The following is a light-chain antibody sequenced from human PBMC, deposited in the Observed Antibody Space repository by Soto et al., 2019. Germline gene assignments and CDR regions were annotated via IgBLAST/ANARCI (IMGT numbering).Light chain of an antibody. CDR3: QQYGSSLIT. Sequence: EGVLTQSPGTLSLSPGERATLSCRASQSVSSSYLAWYQQKPGQAPRLLIYGASTRATCIPDRFSASGSGTDFTLTISGLEPEDFAVYYCQQYGSSLITFGQGTRLEIK. CDR1: QSVSSSY. J-gene: IGKJ5*01. CDR2: GAS. V-gene: IGKV3-20*01.